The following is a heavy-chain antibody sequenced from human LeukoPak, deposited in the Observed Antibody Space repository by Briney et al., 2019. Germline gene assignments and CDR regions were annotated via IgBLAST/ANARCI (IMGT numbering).Heavy chain of an antibody. Sequence: GGSLRLSCAASGFTVSSNHMSWVRQAPGKGLEWVSYTYSDGRTYYADSVKGRFTISRDNSQNTLYLQMKSLRAEDTAIYCCARDYYGSGSYYNSSDYWGQGTLVTVSS. CDR3: ARDYYGSGSYYNSSDY. V-gene: IGHV3-53*01. J-gene: IGHJ4*01. CDR2: TYSDGRT. D-gene: IGHD3-10*01. CDR1: GFTVSSNH.